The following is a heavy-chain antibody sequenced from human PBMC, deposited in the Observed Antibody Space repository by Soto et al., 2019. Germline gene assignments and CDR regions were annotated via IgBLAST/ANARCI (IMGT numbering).Heavy chain of an antibody. CDR2: IYHSGST. CDR3: ARGDYDFWSVHPGRNWFDP. Sequence: KTSETLSLTCAVSGGSISSGGYSWSWIRQPPGKGLEWIGYIYHSGSTYYNPSLKSRVTISVDRSKNQFSLKLSSVTAADTAVYYCARGDYDFWSVHPGRNWFDPWGQGTLVTSPQ. CDR1: GGSISSGGYS. J-gene: IGHJ5*02. V-gene: IGHV4-30-2*01. D-gene: IGHD3-3*01.